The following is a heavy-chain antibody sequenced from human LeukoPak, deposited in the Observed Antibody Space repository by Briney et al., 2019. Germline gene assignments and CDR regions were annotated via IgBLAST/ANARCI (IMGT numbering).Heavy chain of an antibody. D-gene: IGHD5-12*01. CDR2: IYPSDSDT. CDR1: GYIFSTYW. CDR3: ARGGYSGYEFDC. Sequence: GESLKISCRASGYIFSTYWIGWVRQMPGKGLEWMGVIYPSDSDTRYSPSFQGQVTISADKSISTAYLQWSSLRASDTAMYYCARGGYSGYEFDCWGQGTLVTVSS. J-gene: IGHJ4*02. V-gene: IGHV5-51*01.